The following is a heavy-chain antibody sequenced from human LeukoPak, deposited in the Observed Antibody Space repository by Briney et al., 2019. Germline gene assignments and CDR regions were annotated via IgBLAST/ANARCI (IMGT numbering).Heavy chain of an antibody. CDR1: GFTFNSYG. J-gene: IGHJ4*02. D-gene: IGHD6-13*01. V-gene: IGHV3-30*18. CDR3: AKDQDVAAAGTWGSIDY. CDR2: ISYDGSNK. Sequence: GRSLRLSCAASGFTFNSYGMHWVRQAPGKGLEWVAVISYDGSNKYYADSVKGRFTISRDNSKNTLYLQMNILRAEDTAVYYCAKDQDVAAAGTWGSIDYWGQGTLVTVSS.